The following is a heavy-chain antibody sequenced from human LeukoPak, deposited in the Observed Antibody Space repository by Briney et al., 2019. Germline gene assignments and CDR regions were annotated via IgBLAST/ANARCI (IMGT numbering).Heavy chain of an antibody. V-gene: IGHV3-23*01. CDR2: ISGSGGST. D-gene: IGHD1-26*01. J-gene: IGHJ4*02. CDR3: AKYSGSYLDYFDY. Sequence: GGSLRLSCAASGFTFSSYAMSWVRQAPGKGLGWVSAISGSGGSTYYADSVKGRFTISRDNSKNTLYLQMNSLRAEDTAVYYCAKYSGSYLDYFDYWGQGTLVTVSS. CDR1: GFTFSSYA.